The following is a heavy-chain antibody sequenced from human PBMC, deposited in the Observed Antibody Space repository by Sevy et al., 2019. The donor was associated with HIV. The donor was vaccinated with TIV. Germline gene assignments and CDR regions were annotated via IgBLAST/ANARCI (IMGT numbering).Heavy chain of an antibody. CDR2: ISGSGDTT. D-gene: IGHD2-15*01. V-gene: IGHV3-23*01. Sequence: GGSLRLSCAASGFTFINYGMSWVRQAPGKGLEWVSVISGSGDTTNYADSVKGRFVISRDNSKDTMYLQLNSLRAEDKAVYYCAKDIRVALVVPSPGYGMDVWGHGTSVTVSS. CDR1: GFTFINYG. J-gene: IGHJ6*02. CDR3: AKDIRVALVVPSPGYGMDV.